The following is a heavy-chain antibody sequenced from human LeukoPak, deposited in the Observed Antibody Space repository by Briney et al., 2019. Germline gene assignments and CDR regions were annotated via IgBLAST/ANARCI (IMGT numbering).Heavy chain of an antibody. CDR2: ISSKGVST. CDR1: GFTISIYA. D-gene: IGHD6-6*01. V-gene: IGHV3-64D*09. CDR3: VKGGQYSSSSHFDY. Sequence: GGSLRLSCSASGFTISIYAMHWVRQAPGKGLEYVSGISSKGVSTYYADSVKGRFTISRDNSKDTMFLQMSSLRPEDTAVCYCVKGGQYSSSSHFDYWGQGTLVTVSS. J-gene: IGHJ4*02.